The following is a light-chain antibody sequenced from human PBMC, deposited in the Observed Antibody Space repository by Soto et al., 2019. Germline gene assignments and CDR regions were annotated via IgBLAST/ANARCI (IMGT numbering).Light chain of an antibody. CDR2: GAS. Sequence: EIVLTQSQCTLSVSTGERATLSCRASQSVSSKLAWYQQKPGQAPRLLFYGASPGATGIPARFSGSGSETEFTLSISSLQSEDFAVYYCQQYNNWPGTFGQGTKVEIE. CDR3: QQYNNWPGT. CDR1: QSVSSK. V-gene: IGKV3-15*01. J-gene: IGKJ1*01.